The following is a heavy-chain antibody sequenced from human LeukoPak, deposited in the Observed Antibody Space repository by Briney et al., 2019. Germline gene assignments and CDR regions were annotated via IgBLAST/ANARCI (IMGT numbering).Heavy chain of an antibody. CDR2: SPYNGNT. CDR3: ARNLITMIVVAYDY. J-gene: IGHJ4*02. Sequence: SPYNGNTNYAQKLQGRVTMPTDTSTSTAYMELRSLRSDDTAVYYCARNLITMIVVAYDYWGQGTLVTVSS. D-gene: IGHD3-22*01. V-gene: IGHV1-18*01.